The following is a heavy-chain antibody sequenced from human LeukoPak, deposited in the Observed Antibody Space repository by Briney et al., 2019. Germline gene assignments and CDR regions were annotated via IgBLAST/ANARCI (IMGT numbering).Heavy chain of an antibody. J-gene: IGHJ4*02. V-gene: IGHV5-10-1*01. CDR2: TDPSDSYT. CDR3: ARHVEMATTFDY. D-gene: IGHD5-24*01. Sequence: GESLKISCKGSGYSFTSYWIGWVRQMPGKGLEWMGTTDPSDSYTKYSPSFHGHVTISADKSTNTAYLQWSGLKASDTAMYYCARHVEMATTFDYWGQGTLVTVSS. CDR1: GYSFTSYW.